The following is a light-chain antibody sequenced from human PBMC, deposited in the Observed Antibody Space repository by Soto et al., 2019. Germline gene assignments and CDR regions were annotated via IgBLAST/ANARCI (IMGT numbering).Light chain of an antibody. CDR3: QQYETMVT. CDR2: QAS. J-gene: IGKJ1*01. CDR1: QSIRSW. V-gene: IGKV1-5*03. Sequence: DIQMTQSPFTLSASVGDRVTIPCRASQSIRSWLAWYQQKPGKAPKLLIYQASILESGVSSRFSGSGSGTDFTLTISSLQPDDFATYYCQQYETMVTFGQGTKVEIK.